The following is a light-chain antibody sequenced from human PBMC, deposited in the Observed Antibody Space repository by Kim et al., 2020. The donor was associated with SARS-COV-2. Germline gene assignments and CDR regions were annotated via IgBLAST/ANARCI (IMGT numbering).Light chain of an antibody. CDR1: SNNVGNQG. Sequence: RHTATLTCTGNSNNVGNQGAAWLQHHQGHPPKLLSYRNNNRPSGISERLSASRSGNTASLTITGLQPEDEADYYCAAWDSSLSGWVFGGGTKLTVL. CDR3: AAWDSSLSGWV. CDR2: RNN. J-gene: IGLJ3*02. V-gene: IGLV10-54*01.